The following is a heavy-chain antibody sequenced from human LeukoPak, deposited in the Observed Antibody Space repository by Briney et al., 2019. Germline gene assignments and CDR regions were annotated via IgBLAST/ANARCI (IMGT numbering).Heavy chain of an antibody. V-gene: IGHV4-4*07. CDR3: AREVVGAKDYYYYYMDV. D-gene: IGHD1-26*01. Sequence: PSETLSLTCTVSGGSISSYYWSWIRQPAGKGLEWIGRIYTSGSTNYNPSLKSRVTMSVDTSENQFSLKLSSVTAADTAVYYCAREVVGAKDYYYYYMDVWGKGTTVTVSS. CDR1: GGSISSYY. CDR2: IYTSGST. J-gene: IGHJ6*03.